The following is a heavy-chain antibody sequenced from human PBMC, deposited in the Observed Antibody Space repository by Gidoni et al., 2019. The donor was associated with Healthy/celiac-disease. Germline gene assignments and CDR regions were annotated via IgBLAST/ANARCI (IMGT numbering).Heavy chain of an antibody. J-gene: IGHJ4*02. CDR2: ISSSSSTI. Sequence: EVQLVESGGGLVQPGGSLRLSCAASGFTFSSYSMNWVRTAPGKGLERVSYISSSSSTIYYADAVKGRFTISRDNAKNSLYLQMNSLRAEDTAVYYCARGYDSSGYSTFYWGQGTLVTVSS. CDR3: ARGYDSSGYSTFY. CDR1: GFTFSSYS. V-gene: IGHV3-48*01. D-gene: IGHD3-22*01.